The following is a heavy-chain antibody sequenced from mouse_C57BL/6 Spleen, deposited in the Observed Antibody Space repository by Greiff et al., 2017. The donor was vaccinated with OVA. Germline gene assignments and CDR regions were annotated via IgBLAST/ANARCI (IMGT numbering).Heavy chain of an antibody. J-gene: IGHJ2*01. CDR2: INYDGSST. CDR1: GFTFSDYY. D-gene: IGHD1-1*01. Sequence: EVKLMESEGGLVQPGSSMKLSCTASGFTFSDYYMAWVRQVPEKGLEWVANINYDGSSTYYLDSLKSRFIISRDNAKNILYLQMSSLKSEDTATYYCAREDYYGSNFDYWGQGTTLTVSS. V-gene: IGHV5-16*01. CDR3: AREDYYGSNFDY.